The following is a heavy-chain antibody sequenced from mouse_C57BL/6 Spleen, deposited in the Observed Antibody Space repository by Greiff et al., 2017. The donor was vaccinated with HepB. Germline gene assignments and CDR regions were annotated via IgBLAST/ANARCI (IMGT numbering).Heavy chain of an antibody. CDR3: AVDYYGSSYAY. CDR2: ISSGSSTI. CDR1: GFTFSDYG. D-gene: IGHD1-1*01. J-gene: IGHJ3*01. Sequence: DVKLVESGGGLVKPGGSLKLSCAASGFTFSDYGMHWVRQAPEKGLEWVAYISSGSSTIYYADTVKGRFTISRDNAKNTLFLQMTSLRSEDTAMYYCAVDYYGSSYAYWGQGTLVTVSA. V-gene: IGHV5-17*01.